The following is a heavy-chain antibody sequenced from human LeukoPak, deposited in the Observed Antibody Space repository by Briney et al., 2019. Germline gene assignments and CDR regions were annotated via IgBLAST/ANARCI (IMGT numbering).Heavy chain of an antibody. CDR1: GGSISSYY. CDR2: IYYSGST. CDR3: ARIVYNWNSNWFDP. J-gene: IGHJ5*02. V-gene: IGHV4-59*01. Sequence: SETLSLTCTVSGGSISSYYWSWIRQPAGKGLEWIGYIYYSGSTNYNPSLKSRVTISVDTSKNQFSLKLSSVTAADTAVYYCARIVYNWNSNWFDPWGQGTLVTVSS. D-gene: IGHD1-7*01.